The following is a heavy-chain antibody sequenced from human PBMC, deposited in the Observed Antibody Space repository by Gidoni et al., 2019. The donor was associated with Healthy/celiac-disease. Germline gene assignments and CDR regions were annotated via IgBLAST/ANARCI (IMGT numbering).Heavy chain of an antibody. CDR3: ARGTTIFGVVILHLPDY. J-gene: IGHJ4*02. V-gene: IGHV1-3*01. D-gene: IGHD3-3*01. CDR2: INAGNGNT. CDR1: GYTFTSYA. Sequence: QVQLVQSGAEVKKPGASVKVSCKASGYTFTSYAMHWVRQAPGQRLEWMGWINAGNGNTKYSQKFQGRVTITRDTSASTAYMELSSLRSEDTAVYYCARGTTIFGVVILHLPDYWGQGTLVTVSS.